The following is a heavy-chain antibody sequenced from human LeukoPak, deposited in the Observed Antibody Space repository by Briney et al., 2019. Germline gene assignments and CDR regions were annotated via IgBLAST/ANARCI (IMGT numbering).Heavy chain of an antibody. CDR2: INEDGGTK. Sequence: GGSLRLSCVASGFRFSSHWMSWVRHSPGKGLEWVANINEDGGTKYYRDFAKGRFTISRDNAQNSLYLQINSLRAEDTAVYYCARGPPMRYYYYYMDVWGKGTTVTVSS. CDR1: GFRFSSHW. J-gene: IGHJ6*03. V-gene: IGHV3-7*01. D-gene: IGHD2-2*01. CDR3: ARGPPMRYYYYYMDV.